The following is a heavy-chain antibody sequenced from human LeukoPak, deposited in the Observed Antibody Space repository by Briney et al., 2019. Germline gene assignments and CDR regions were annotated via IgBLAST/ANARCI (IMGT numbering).Heavy chain of an antibody. CDR2: IYYSGST. CDR1: GGSISSYY. J-gene: IGHJ1*01. CDR3: AASPLGYCSGGSCLLVH. V-gene: IGHV4-59*01. Sequence: KPSETLSLTCTVSGGSISSYYWSWIRQPPGKGLEWIGYIYYSGSTNYNPSLKSRVTISVDTSKNQFSLKLSSVTAADTAVYYCAASPLGYCSGGSCLLVHWGQGTLVTVSS. D-gene: IGHD2-15*01.